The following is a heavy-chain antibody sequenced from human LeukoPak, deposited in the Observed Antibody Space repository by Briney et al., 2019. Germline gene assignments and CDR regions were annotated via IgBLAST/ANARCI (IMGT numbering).Heavy chain of an antibody. CDR2: IRQDGSDK. Sequence: PGGSLRLSCAASGFTFSSYSMNWVRQAPGKGLEWVANIRQDGSDKYYVDSVKGRFTISRDNAQNSLYLQMGSLRVEDTAVYYCARGPYYDFWSAQTPFDYWGQGTLVTVSS. CDR3: ARGPYYDFWSAQTPFDY. J-gene: IGHJ4*02. D-gene: IGHD3-3*01. CDR1: GFTFSSYS. V-gene: IGHV3-7*04.